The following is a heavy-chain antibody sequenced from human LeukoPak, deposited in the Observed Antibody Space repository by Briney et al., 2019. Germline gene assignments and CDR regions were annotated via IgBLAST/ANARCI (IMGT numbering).Heavy chain of an antibody. V-gene: IGHV3-7*01. D-gene: IGHD5-12*01. J-gene: IGHJ4*02. CDR1: GFTLSGYW. CDR3: ARGGYSFDY. Sequence: PGGSLRLSCAASGFTLSGYWMSWVRQAPGKGLEWAASLQGNGIERYYVEPVKGRLTIPRDNAKNSLHLQMYSLRLDDTAVYYCARGGYSFDYLGQGTLVTVSS. CDR2: LQGNGIER.